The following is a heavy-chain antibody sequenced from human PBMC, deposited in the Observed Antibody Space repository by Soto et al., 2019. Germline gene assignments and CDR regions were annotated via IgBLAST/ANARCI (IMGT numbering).Heavy chain of an antibody. J-gene: IGHJ6*02. D-gene: IGHD3-16*01. Sequence: QVQLVQSGAEVKKPGSSVKVPCKASGGTFSSYAISWVRQAPGQGLEWMGGIIPIFATADYAQKFQGRVTITADESTSTAYMELSSLRSEDTAVYYCAQCLLGVNYYYGMDVWGQGTTVTVSS. CDR2: IIPIFATA. CDR1: GGTFSSYA. CDR3: AQCLLGVNYYYGMDV. V-gene: IGHV1-69*12.